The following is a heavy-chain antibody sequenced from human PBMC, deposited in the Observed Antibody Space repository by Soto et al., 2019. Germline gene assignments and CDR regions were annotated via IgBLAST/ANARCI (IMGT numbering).Heavy chain of an antibody. D-gene: IGHD6-13*01. CDR2: MNPHSGNT. CDR3: AKGLGVAAAAQD. Sequence: VQLVQSRAEVKKPGASVKVSCKASGYTFTNYDINWVRQATGQGLEWMAWMNPHSGNTGYAQMFQGRLTLTRDNPTSTAYMELRSLNSEDTAVYYCAKGLGVAAAAQDWGQGTLVTVSS. CDR1: GYTFTNYD. J-gene: IGHJ4*02. V-gene: IGHV1-8*01.